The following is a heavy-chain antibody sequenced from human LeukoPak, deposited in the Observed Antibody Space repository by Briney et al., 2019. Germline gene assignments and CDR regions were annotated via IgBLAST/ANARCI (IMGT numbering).Heavy chain of an antibody. Sequence: PGGSLRLSCAASGFTFSSYAMSWVRQAPGKGLEWVSAISGSGGSTYYADSVKGRFTISRDNSKNTLYLQMNSLRAEDTAVYYCAKARQYCSSTSCLYFDYWGQGTLVTVSS. D-gene: IGHD2-2*01. V-gene: IGHV3-23*01. CDR1: GFTFSSYA. J-gene: IGHJ4*02. CDR3: AKARQYCSSTSCLYFDY. CDR2: ISGSGGST.